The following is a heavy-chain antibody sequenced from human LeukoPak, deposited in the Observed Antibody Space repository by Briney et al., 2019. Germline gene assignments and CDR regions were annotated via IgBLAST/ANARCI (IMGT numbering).Heavy chain of an antibody. CDR2: INHSGST. D-gene: IGHD6-19*01. J-gene: IGHJ4*02. CDR1: GGSISNYY. CDR3: ARVKGRYSSGSGAFDY. V-gene: IGHV4-34*01. Sequence: PSETLSLTCTVSGGSISNYYWSWIRQPPGKGLEWIGEINHSGSTNYNPSLKSRVTISVDTSKNQFSLKLSSVTAADTAVYYCARVKGRYSSGSGAFDYWGQGTLVTVSS.